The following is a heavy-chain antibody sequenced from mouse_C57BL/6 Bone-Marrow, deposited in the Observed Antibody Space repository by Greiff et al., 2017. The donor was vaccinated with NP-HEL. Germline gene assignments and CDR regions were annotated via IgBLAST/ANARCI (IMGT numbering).Heavy chain of an antibody. J-gene: IGHJ1*03. Sequence: EVQLQQSVAELVRPGASVKLSCTASGFNFKNTYMHWVKQRPEQGLEWIGRIDPANGNTKYAPKFQGKATITADTSSNTAYLQLSSLTSEDTAIYYCAKIYYLGVWGTGTTVTVSS. CDR3: AKIYYLGV. D-gene: IGHD1-1*01. CDR1: GFNFKNTY. CDR2: IDPANGNT. V-gene: IGHV14-3*01.